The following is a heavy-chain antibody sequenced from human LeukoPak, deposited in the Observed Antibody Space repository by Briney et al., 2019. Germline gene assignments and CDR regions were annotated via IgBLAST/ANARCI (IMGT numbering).Heavy chain of an antibody. CDR3: TIGGVIWRMDV. Sequence: GGSPRLSCEVSGFTVTINYMSWVRQAPGKGQEWVSVVYPGGFTDHANSVKGRFTISRDTSKNPVYFQMNNLRAEDTAVYYCTIGGVIWRMDVWGQGTTVAVSS. D-gene: IGHD3-10*01. CDR2: VYPGGFT. CDR1: GFTVTINY. J-gene: IGHJ6*02. V-gene: IGHV3-66*01.